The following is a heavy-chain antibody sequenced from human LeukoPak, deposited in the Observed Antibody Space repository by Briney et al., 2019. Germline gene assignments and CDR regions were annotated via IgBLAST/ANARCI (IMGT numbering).Heavy chain of an antibody. CDR1: GFTFSDAW. D-gene: IGHD2/OR15-2a*01. V-gene: IGHV3-15*07. J-gene: IGHJ4*02. Sequence: GGSLRLSCAASGFTFSDAWMSWVRQVPGKGLEWVGRIKRKTDGGTTDYAAPVKGRFSISRDDSKNTLFLHMSILKIEDTAVYYCVTGGSSSSTFGQNDYWGQGTLVTVSS. CDR2: IKRKTDGGTT. CDR3: VTGGSSSSTFGQNDY.